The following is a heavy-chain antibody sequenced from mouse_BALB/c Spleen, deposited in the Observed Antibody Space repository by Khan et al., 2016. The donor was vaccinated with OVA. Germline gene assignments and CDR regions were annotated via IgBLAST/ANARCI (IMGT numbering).Heavy chain of an antibody. V-gene: IGHV1-87*01. Sequence: QVQLQQSGAELARPGASVKLSCKAAGYTFSSYWMQWIKQRPGQGLEWIGTIYPGNGNARYTQKFMGKATLTTDTSSSTASMQLSSLTSEDSAVYYCARGNFYVTTSYIDYWGQGTTLTVSS. CDR2: IYPGNGNA. J-gene: IGHJ2*01. CDR1: GYTFSSYW. CDR3: ARGNFYVTTSYIDY. D-gene: IGHD2-3*01.